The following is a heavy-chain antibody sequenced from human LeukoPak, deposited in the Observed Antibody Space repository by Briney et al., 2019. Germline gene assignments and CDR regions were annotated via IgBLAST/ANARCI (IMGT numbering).Heavy chain of an antibody. CDR1: GFTFSSYW. D-gene: IGHD1-1*01. Sequence: GGSLRLSCAASGFTFSSYWMHWVRQAPGKGLEWVSYISSSGSTIYYADSVKGRFTISRDNAKNSLYLQMNSLRAEDTAVYYCARDGASIDDQYYGLDVWGQGTTVTVSS. CDR2: ISSSGSTI. V-gene: IGHV3-48*04. J-gene: IGHJ6*02. CDR3: ARDGASIDDQYYGLDV.